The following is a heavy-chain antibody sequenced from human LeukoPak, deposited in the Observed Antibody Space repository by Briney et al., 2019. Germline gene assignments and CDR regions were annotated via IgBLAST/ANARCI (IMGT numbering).Heavy chain of an antibody. CDR2: ISSSSSTI. J-gene: IGHJ4*02. CDR1: GFTFSSYS. CDR3: ARGGTVLLITVFGVAHFDY. V-gene: IGHV3-48*01. Sequence: PGGSLRLSCAASGFTFSSYSMNWVRQAPGKGLEWVSYISSSSSTIYYADSVKGRFTISRDNAKNSLFLQMNSLRAEDTAVYYCARGGTVLLITVFGVAHFDYWGQGTLVTVSS. D-gene: IGHD3-3*01.